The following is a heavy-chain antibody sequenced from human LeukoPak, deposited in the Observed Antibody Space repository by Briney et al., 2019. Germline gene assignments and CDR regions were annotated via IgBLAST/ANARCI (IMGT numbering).Heavy chain of an antibody. D-gene: IGHD6-19*01. J-gene: IGHJ4*02. V-gene: IGHV3-74*01. Sequence: PGGSLRLSCAASGFTFSDYWMHWVRQAPGKGLVWVSRIKTDGRSTNYADSVKGRFTISRDNAKNTLYLQMNSLRAEDTAVYYCAXGRIGGWTDYWGQGTLVTVSS. CDR2: IKTDGRST. CDR3: AXGRIGGWTDY. CDR1: GFTFSDYW.